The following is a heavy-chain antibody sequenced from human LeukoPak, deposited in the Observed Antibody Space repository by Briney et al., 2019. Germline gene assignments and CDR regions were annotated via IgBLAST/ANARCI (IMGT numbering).Heavy chain of an antibody. CDR1: GFNVSSNY. D-gene: IGHD2-15*01. CDR3: ANSIRYCSGGSCIDY. V-gene: IGHV3-53*01. CDR2: IYSGGST. Sequence: GGSLGLSCAASGFNVSSNYMSWVRQAPGKGLEWVSVIYSGGSTYYADSVKGRFTISRDNSRNTLYLQMNSLRAEDTVLYYGANSIRYCSGGSCIDYWGQGTLVTVSS. J-gene: IGHJ4*02.